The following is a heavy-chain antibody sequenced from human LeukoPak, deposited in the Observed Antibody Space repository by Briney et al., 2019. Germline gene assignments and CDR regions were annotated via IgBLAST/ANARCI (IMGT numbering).Heavy chain of an antibody. CDR1: GGSISSYY. J-gene: IGHJ4*02. D-gene: IGHD3-10*01. Sequence: SETLSLTCTVSGGSISSYYWSWIRQPPGKGLEWVGEINHSGSTNYNPSLKSRVTISVDTSKNQFSLKLSSVTAADTAVYYCARHPVRGVTRHPFDYWGQGTLVTVSS. CDR3: ARHPVRGVTRHPFDY. CDR2: INHSGST. V-gene: IGHV4-34*01.